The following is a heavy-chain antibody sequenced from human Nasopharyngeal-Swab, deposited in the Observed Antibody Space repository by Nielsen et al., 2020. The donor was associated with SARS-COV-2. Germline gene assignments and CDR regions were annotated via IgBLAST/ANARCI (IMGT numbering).Heavy chain of an antibody. J-gene: IGHJ3*02. V-gene: IGHV1-69*13. D-gene: IGHD1-1*01. CDR1: GGTFSSYA. CDR3: ARGFWGRTTGTTRYDAFDI. CDR2: IIPIFGTA. Sequence: SVKVSCKASGGTFSSYAISWVRQAPGQGLEWMGGIIPIFGTANYAQKFQGRVTITADESTSTAYMELSSLRSEDTAVYYCARGFWGRTTGTTRYDAFDIWGQGTMVIVSS.